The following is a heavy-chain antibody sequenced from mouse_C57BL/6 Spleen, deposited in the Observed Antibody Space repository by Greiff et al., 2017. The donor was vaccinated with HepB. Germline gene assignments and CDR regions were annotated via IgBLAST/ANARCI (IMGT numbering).Heavy chain of an antibody. CDR1: GFTFSDYG. Sequence: EVKLMESGGGLVKPGGSLKLSCADSGFTFSDYGMHWVRQAPEKGLEWVAYISSGSSTIYYADTVKGRFTISRDNAKNTLFLQMTSLRSEDTAMYYCARTGLTGTGFACWGQGTLVTVSA. CDR2: ISSGSSTI. V-gene: IGHV5-17*01. D-gene: IGHD4-1*01. J-gene: IGHJ3*01. CDR3: ARTGLTGTGFAC.